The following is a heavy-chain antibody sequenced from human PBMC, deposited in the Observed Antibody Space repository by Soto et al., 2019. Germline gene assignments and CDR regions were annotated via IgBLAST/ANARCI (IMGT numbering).Heavy chain of an antibody. CDR2: ISWNSGSI. D-gene: IGHD1-26*01. V-gene: IGHV3-9*01. Sequence: EVQLVESGGGLVQPGRSLRLSCAASGFTFDDYAMHWVRQAPGKGLEWVSGISWNSGSIGYADSVKGRFTISRDNAKNSLYLQMNSLRAEDTALYYCARCYSGSYYGFDYWGQGTLVTVSS. CDR1: GFTFDDYA. J-gene: IGHJ4*02. CDR3: ARCYSGSYYGFDY.